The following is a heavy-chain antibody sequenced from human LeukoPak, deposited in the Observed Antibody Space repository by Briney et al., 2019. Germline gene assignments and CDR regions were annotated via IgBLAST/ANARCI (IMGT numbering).Heavy chain of an antibody. Sequence: SVKVSCKASGGTFSSYAISWVRQAPGQGLEWMGGIIPIFGTANYAQKFQGRVTITADESTSTAYMELSSLRSEDTAVYYCARVFLVVPAAPFDYWGQGTLVTVSS. V-gene: IGHV1-69*13. D-gene: IGHD2-2*01. CDR2: IIPIFGTA. CDR3: ARVFLVVPAAPFDY. CDR1: GGTFSSYA. J-gene: IGHJ4*02.